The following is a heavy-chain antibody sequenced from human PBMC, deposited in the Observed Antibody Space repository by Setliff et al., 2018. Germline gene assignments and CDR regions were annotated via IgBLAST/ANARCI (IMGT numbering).Heavy chain of an antibody. V-gene: IGHV4-38-2*02. CDR2: IYRWGST. J-gene: IGHJ6*03. Sequence: SETLSLTCTVSGSSIGSGSSWGWIRQPPGKGLEVIGTIYRWGSTSYNPSLKSRVTISIDTSKNKFSLTLNSVTAADMAVYYCAREQWLDPPGYYYMNVWAKGTTVTV. CDR3: AREQWLDPPGYYYMNV. CDR1: GSSIGSGSS. D-gene: IGHD6-19*01.